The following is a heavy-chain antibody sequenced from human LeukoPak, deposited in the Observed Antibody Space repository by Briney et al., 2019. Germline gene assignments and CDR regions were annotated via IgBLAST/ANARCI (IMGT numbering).Heavy chain of an antibody. CDR2: ISGNGDST. V-gene: IGHV3-23*01. CDR3: AKVKGYCSSTSCSDAFDI. Sequence: GGSLRLSCAASGFTFSSYAVSWVRQTPGKGLEWVSAISGNGDSTYYADSVKGRFSISRDNSKNTEYLQMNSLRAEDTAVYYCAKVKGYCSSTSCSDAFDIWGQGTMVTVSS. D-gene: IGHD2-2*01. CDR1: GFTFSSYA. J-gene: IGHJ3*02.